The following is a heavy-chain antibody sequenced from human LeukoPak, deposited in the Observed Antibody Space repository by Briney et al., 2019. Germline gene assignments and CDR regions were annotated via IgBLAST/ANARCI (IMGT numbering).Heavy chain of an antibody. CDR3: ASQYTSSRIFDD. CDR1: GFTFSSYS. J-gene: IGHJ4*02. Sequence: GGSLRLSCAASGFTFSSYSMNWVRQAPGKGLEWVSSISSSSTYIYYADSVKGRFAVSRDNAKNSLYLQMNSLRAEDTAVYFCASQYTSSRIFDDWGQGTLVTVSS. D-gene: IGHD6-13*01. V-gene: IGHV3-21*01. CDR2: ISSSSTYI.